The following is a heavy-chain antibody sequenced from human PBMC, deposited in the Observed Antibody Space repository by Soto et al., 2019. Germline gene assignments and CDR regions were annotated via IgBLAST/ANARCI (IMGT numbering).Heavy chain of an antibody. CDR2: IRSKANSYAT. V-gene: IGHV3-73*01. Sequence: GGSLRLSCAASGFTFSGSAMHWVRQASGKGLEWVGRIRSKANSYATAYAASVKGRFTISRDDSKNTAYLQMNSLKTEDTAVYYCTGNGAVRGVPLYYYYGMDVWGQGTTVTVS. D-gene: IGHD3-10*02. J-gene: IGHJ6*02. CDR3: TGNGAVRGVPLYYYYGMDV. CDR1: GFTFSGSA.